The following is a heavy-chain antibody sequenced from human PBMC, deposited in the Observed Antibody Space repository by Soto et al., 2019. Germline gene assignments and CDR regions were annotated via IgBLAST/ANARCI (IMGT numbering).Heavy chain of an antibody. CDR1: GYSFTGYY. CDR3: ARGGRAYSSGWYGDYYYGMDV. D-gene: IGHD6-19*01. J-gene: IGHJ6*02. CDR2: INPNSGGT. Sequence: GASVKVSCKASGYSFTGYYIHWVRQAPGQGLEWMGWINPNSGGTNFAQKFQGWVTMTRDTSITTAYMELSRLRSDDTAVYYCARGGRAYSSGWYGDYYYGMDVWGQGTTVTVSS. V-gene: IGHV1-2*04.